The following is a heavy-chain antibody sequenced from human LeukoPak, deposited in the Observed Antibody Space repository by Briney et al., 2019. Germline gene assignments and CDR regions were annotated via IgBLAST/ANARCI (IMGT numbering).Heavy chain of an antibody. Sequence: ASVKVSCKASGYTFTGYYMHWVRQAPGQGLEWMGWINPNSGGTNYAQKFQGWVTMTRDTSTSTAYMELRSLRSDDTAVYYCARSTTRFGELFDAFDIWGQGTMVTVSS. CDR3: ARSTTRFGELFDAFDI. CDR2: INPNSGGT. D-gene: IGHD3-10*01. V-gene: IGHV1-2*04. J-gene: IGHJ3*02. CDR1: GYTFTGYY.